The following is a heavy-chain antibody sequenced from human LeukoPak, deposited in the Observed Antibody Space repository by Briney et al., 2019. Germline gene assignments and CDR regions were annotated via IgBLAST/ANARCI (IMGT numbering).Heavy chain of an antibody. Sequence: GGSLRLSCAASGFTFSSYTMSWVRQAPGKGLEWVSSISGSSRYIYYADSVKGRFTLSRDNARNSLYLQMSSLRAEDTAVYYCARRYYGDYYFDYWGQGTLVTVSS. CDR1: GFTFSSYT. CDR3: ARRYYGDYYFDY. CDR2: ISGSSRYI. D-gene: IGHD4-17*01. J-gene: IGHJ4*02. V-gene: IGHV3-21*01.